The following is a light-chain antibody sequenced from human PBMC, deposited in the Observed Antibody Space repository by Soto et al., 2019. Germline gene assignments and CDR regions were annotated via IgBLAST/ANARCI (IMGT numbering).Light chain of an antibody. CDR2: GAS. J-gene: IGKJ1*01. CDR3: QQYGSSGT. Sequence: ELVLTQYPGTLSLSPGARATLSCRASQSVSSSYLAWYQQKPGQAPRLLIYGASNRATGIPDRFSGSGSGTDFPLTISRLEPEDFAVYDCQQYGSSGTFGQGTKVDIK. V-gene: IGKV3-20*01. CDR1: QSVSSSY.